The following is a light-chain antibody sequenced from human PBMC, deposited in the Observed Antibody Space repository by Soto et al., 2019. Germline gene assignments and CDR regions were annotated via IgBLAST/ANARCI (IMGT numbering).Light chain of an antibody. Sequence: QSLLTQPASVSVSPGQSITISCTGTSSDIGAYNFVSLYQHHPGKAPKLLIYEVAYRPSGISNRFSGSKSANTASLTISGLQAEDEADYFCTSYRSATTPPYVFGSGTKVTVL. CDR3: TSYRSATTPPYV. J-gene: IGLJ1*01. CDR1: SSDIGAYNF. CDR2: EVA. V-gene: IGLV2-14*01.